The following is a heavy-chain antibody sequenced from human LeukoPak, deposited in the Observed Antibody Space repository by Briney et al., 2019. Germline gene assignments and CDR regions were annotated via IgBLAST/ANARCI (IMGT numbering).Heavy chain of an antibody. V-gene: IGHV3-48*03. D-gene: IGHD3-22*01. CDR3: ARDSYYYDSSGYYRYFDY. CDR1: GFTFSSYE. CDR2: ISSSGSTI. J-gene: IGHJ4*02. Sequence: GGSLRLSCAASGFTFSSYEMNWVRQAPGKGLEWVSYISSSGSTIYYADSVKGRFTISRDNAKNSLYLQKNSLRAEDTAVYYCARDSYYYDSSGYYRYFDYWGQGTLVTVSS.